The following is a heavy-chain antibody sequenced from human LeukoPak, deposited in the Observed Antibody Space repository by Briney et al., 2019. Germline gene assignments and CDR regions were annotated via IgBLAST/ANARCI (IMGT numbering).Heavy chain of an antibody. V-gene: IGHV4-31*03. J-gene: IGHJ4*02. CDR1: GGSISSGGYY. CDR3: ARGVTGDIFDY. CDR2: IYYSGST. Sequence: SETLSLTCTVSGGSISSGGYYWSWIRQHPGKGLEWIGYIYYSGSTYYNPSLKSRVTISVDTSKNQFSLKLSSVTAADTAVYYCARGVTGDIFDYWSQGTLVTVSS. D-gene: IGHD7-27*01.